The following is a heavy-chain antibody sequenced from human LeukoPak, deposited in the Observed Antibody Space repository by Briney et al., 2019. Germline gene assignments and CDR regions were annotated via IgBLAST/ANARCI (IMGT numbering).Heavy chain of an antibody. CDR2: INHSGST. J-gene: IGHJ3*02. V-gene: IGHV4-34*01. Sequence: SETLSLTCAFYGGSFSGYYWSWIRQPPGKGLEWIGEINHSGSTNYNPSLKSRVTISVDTSKNQFSLKLSSVTAADTAVYYCARLIARIFGVPRGAFDIWGQGSMVTVSS. D-gene: IGHD3-3*01. CDR3: ARLIARIFGVPRGAFDI. CDR1: GGSFSGYY.